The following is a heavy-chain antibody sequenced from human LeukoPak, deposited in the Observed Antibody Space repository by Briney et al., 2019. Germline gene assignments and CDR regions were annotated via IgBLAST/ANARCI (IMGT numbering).Heavy chain of an antibody. CDR2: ISAYNGNT. Sequence: GASVKVSCKASGYTFTSYGISWVRRAPGQGLEWMGWISAYNGNTNYAQKLQGRVTMTTDTSTSTAYMELRSLRSDDTAVYYCARRVDYDILTGYFPYFDYWGQGTLVTVSS. D-gene: IGHD3-9*01. V-gene: IGHV1-18*01. J-gene: IGHJ4*02. CDR3: ARRVDYDILTGYFPYFDY. CDR1: GYTFTSYG.